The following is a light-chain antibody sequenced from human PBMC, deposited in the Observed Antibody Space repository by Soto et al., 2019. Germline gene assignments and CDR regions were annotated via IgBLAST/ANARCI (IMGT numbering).Light chain of an antibody. V-gene: IGKV1-27*01. J-gene: IGKJ2*01. CDR2: GAS. CDR1: QAVSNF. Sequence: DFPMTQSPSSLSASVGDRVTITCRASQAVSNFLAWYQQKPGRAPKLLIYGASTLQSGVPSRFSGSGSGTDFTLTISSLQPEDVATYYCQNYNSAPYTFGQGTKLEIK. CDR3: QNYNSAPYT.